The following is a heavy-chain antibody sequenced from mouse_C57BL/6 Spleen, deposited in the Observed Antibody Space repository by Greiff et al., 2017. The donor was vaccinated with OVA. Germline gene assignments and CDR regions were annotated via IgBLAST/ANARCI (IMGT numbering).Heavy chain of an antibody. D-gene: IGHD1-1*01. CDR2: INPNNGGT. CDR1: GYTFTDYN. CDR3: ARSGRHYYGSSPWFAY. Sequence: EVKLQQSGPELVKPGASVKIPCKASGYTFTDYNMDWVKQSHGKSLEWIGDINPNNGGTIYNQKFKGKATLIVDKSSSTAYMELRSLTSEDTAVYYCARSGRHYYGSSPWFAYWGQGTLVTVSA. V-gene: IGHV1-18*01. J-gene: IGHJ3*01.